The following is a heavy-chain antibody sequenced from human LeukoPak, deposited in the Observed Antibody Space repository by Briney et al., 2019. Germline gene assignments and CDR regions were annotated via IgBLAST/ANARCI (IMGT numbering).Heavy chain of an antibody. V-gene: IGHV3-7*01. CDR1: GFTFSSYW. CDR3: AREYSGSYYI. Sequence: GGSLRLSCAASGFTFSSYWMSWVRQAPGKGPEWVANIKQDGSEKYFVDSVKGRFTISGDNAKSSLYLQMDSLRADDTAVYYCAREYSGSYYIRGQGTLVTVSS. D-gene: IGHD1-26*01. CDR2: IKQDGSEK. J-gene: IGHJ4*02.